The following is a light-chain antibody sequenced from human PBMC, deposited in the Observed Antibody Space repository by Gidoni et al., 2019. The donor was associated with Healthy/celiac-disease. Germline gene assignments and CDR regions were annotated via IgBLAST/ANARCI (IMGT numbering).Light chain of an antibody. CDR2: GAS. V-gene: IGKV3-20*01. Sequence: EIVLTPSPCTLSLSPGERATLSCRASQRVSISYLAWYQQKPGQAPRLLIYGASSRATGIPDRFSGSGSGTDFTLTISRLEPEDFAVYYCQQYGSSPLTFGGGTKVEIK. CDR1: QRVSISY. J-gene: IGKJ4*01. CDR3: QQYGSSPLT.